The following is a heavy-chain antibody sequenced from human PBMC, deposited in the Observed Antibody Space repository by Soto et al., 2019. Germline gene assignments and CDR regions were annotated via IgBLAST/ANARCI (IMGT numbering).Heavy chain of an antibody. D-gene: IGHD4-17*01. J-gene: IGHJ6*03. CDR3: ARGGYGDYYYYHYYMDV. CDR2: INSDGSST. CDR1: GFTLNSYW. Sequence: GGSLRLSCAASGFTLNSYWMYWVRQAPGKGLMWVSRINSDGSSTSYADSVKGRCTISRDNAKNTLYLQMNSLRAEDTAVYYCARGGYGDYYYYHYYMDVWGKGTTVTVSS. V-gene: IGHV3-74*01.